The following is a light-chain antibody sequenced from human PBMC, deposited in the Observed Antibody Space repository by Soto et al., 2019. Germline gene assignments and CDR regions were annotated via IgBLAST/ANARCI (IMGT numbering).Light chain of an antibody. CDR2: AAS. J-gene: IGKJ1*01. CDR1: QTIRSY. V-gene: IGKV1-39*01. CDR3: QQYNNWPRT. Sequence: DIQRTQSPSSRSASAGDRVTITCRASQTIRSYLNWYQQKPGKAPNLLIYAASSLQSGVPSRFSGSGSGTDFTLTISSLQSEDFGVYYCQQYNNWPRTFGQGTKVDIK.